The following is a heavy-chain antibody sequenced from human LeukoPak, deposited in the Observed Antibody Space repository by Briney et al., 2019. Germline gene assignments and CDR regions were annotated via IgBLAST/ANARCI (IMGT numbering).Heavy chain of an antibody. CDR3: ARSKSGYSFFP. CDR1: GGSISSSRSY. D-gene: IGHD5-18*01. J-gene: IGHJ5*02. V-gene: IGHV4-39*07. Sequence: KPSETLSLTCSVSGGSISSSRSYWGWIRQPPGKGLEWIGEINHSGSTNYNPSLKSRVTISVDTSKNQFSLKLSSVTAADTAVYYCARSKSGYSFFPWGQGTLVTVSS. CDR2: INHSGST.